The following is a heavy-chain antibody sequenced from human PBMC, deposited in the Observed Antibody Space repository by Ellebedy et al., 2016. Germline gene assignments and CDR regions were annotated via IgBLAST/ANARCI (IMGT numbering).Heavy chain of an antibody. D-gene: IGHD1-1*01. V-gene: IGHV3-9*01. CDR2: ISWNSAVI. J-gene: IGHJ4*02. CDR1: GFTFDNYA. CDR3: ARDRIGDNWYTTFDC. Sequence: GGSLRLSXAASGFTFDNYAIHWVRQPPGKGLEWVSGISWNSAVIDYADSVRDRFTISRDNAKASVYLQINNLGTEDTALYYCARDRIGDNWYTTFDCWGQGTLVTVSS.